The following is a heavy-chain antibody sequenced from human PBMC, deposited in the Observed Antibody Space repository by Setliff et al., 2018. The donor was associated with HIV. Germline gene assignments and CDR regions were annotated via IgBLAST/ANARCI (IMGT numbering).Heavy chain of an antibody. CDR1: GYIFTRNQ. J-gene: IGHJ4*02. V-gene: IGHV1-46*01. D-gene: IGHD2-2*01. CDR2: INPSGGSA. Sequence: GASVKVSCKASGYIFTRNQIHWVRQAPGQGLEWMGIINPSGGSAAYAEKFRGRVTMTSDTSTNTVYMELSSLRSEDTAVYYCASPQGANQLLWSFDYWGQGTLVTVSS. CDR3: ASPQGANQLLWSFDY.